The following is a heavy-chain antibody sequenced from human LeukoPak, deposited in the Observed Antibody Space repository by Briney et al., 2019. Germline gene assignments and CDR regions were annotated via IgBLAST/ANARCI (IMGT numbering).Heavy chain of an antibody. CDR3: AELGITMIGGV. Sequence: GGSLRLSCTVSGFTFSTFWMSWVRQAPGKGLEWVANIKQDGRDKEYVASMKGRFTISRDNAKNSLYLQMNSLRAEDTAVYYCAELGITMIGGVWGKGTTVTISS. CDR2: IKQDGRDK. CDR1: GFTFSTFW. V-gene: IGHV3-7*01. J-gene: IGHJ6*04. D-gene: IGHD3-10*02.